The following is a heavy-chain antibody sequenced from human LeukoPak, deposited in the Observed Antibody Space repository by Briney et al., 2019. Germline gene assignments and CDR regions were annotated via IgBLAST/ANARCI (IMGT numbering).Heavy chain of an antibody. V-gene: IGHV4-38-2*02. CDR2: IYHSGST. D-gene: IGHD3-22*01. Sequence: SETLSLTCTVSGYSISSGYYWGWIRQPPGKGLEWIGSIYHSGSTYYNPSLKSRVTISVDTSKNQFSLKLSSVTAADTAVYYCARGYYDSSGYYYHAFDIWGQGTMVTVSS. CDR1: GYSISSGYY. CDR3: ARGYYDSSGYYYHAFDI. J-gene: IGHJ3*02.